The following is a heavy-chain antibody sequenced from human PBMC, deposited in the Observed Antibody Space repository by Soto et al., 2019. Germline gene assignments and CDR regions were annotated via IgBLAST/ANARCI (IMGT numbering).Heavy chain of an antibody. CDR2: INPNSGGT. Sequence: ASVKVSCKASGYTFTGYYMHWVRQAPGQGLEWMGWINPNSGGTNYAQKFQGRVTMTRDTSISTAYMELSRLRSDDTAVYYCARGSVVGATTSHDAFDIWGQGTMVTVSS. D-gene: IGHD1-26*01. CDR3: ARGSVVGATTSHDAFDI. J-gene: IGHJ3*02. V-gene: IGHV1-2*02. CDR1: GYTFTGYY.